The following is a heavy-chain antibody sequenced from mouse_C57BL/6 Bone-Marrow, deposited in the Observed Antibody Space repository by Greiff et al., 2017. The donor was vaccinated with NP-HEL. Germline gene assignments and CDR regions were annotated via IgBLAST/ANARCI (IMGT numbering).Heavy chain of an antibody. Sequence: EVKLVESGGDLVKPGGSLKLSCAASGFTFSSYGMSWVRQTPDKRLEWVATISSGGSYTYYPDSVKGRFTISRDNAKNTLYLQMSGLKCEDTAMYDCATTVVATRGYFDVGGTGTTVTVSS. CDR2: ISSGGSYT. CDR3: ATTVVATRGYFDV. V-gene: IGHV5-6*01. D-gene: IGHD1-1*01. J-gene: IGHJ1*03. CDR1: GFTFSSYG.